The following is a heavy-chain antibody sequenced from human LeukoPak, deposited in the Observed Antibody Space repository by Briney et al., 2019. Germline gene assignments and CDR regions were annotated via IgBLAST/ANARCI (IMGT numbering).Heavy chain of an antibody. CDR3: AKDSSGAFDI. CDR2: ISGSGSGGST. J-gene: IGHJ3*02. Sequence: GGSLRLSCAASGFTFSSSAMSWVRQAPGKGLEWVSSISGSGSGGSTYYADSVKGRFTISRDNSKNTLYLQMNSLRAEDTAVYHCAKDSSGAFDIWGQGTMVTVSS. CDR1: GFTFSSSA. V-gene: IGHV3-23*01. D-gene: IGHD3-22*01.